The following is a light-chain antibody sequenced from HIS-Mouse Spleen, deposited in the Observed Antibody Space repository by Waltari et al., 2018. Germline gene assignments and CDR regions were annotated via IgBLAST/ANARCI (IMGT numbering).Light chain of an antibody. Sequence: QSVLTPPPSASGTPGQRVTISGSGSSSNIGSNYVYWYQQLPGTAPKLLIYRNNQRPSGVPDRFSGSKSGTSASLAISGLRSEDEADYYCAAWDDSLSGPRVFGGGTKLTVL. CDR3: AAWDDSLSGPRV. J-gene: IGLJ2*01. CDR2: RNN. V-gene: IGLV1-47*01. CDR1: SSNIGSNY.